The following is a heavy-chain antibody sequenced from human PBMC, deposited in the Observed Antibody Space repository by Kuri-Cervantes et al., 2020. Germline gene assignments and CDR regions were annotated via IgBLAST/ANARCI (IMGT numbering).Heavy chain of an antibody. V-gene: IGHV1-8*01. Sequence: ASVKVSCKASGYTFTSYDINWVRQATGQGLEWMGWMNPNSGNTGHAQKFQGRVTMTRNTSISTAYMELSSLRSEDTAVYYCARVFYYYGSGSPDLDYWGQGTLVTVSS. CDR2: MNPNSGNT. CDR1: GYTFTSYD. J-gene: IGHJ4*02. CDR3: ARVFYYYGSGSPDLDY. D-gene: IGHD3-10*01.